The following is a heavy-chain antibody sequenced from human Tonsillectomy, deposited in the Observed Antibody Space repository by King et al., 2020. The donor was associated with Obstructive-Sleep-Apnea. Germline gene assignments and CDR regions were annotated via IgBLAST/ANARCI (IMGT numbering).Heavy chain of an antibody. CDR1: GFTFDDYA. CDR3: AKEGGI. J-gene: IGHJ3*02. Sequence: EVQLVESGGGLVQPGRSLRLSCTASGFTFDDYAMHWVRQAPGKGLEWVTGITWNCGTIAYADSVKVRFTISRDNAKNSLYLQMNSLRAEDTALYYYAKEGGIWXQGTXVTVSS. V-gene: IGHV3-9*01. CDR2: ITWNCGTI.